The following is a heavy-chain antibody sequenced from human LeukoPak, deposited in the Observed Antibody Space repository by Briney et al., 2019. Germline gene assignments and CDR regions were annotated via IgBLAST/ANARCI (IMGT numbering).Heavy chain of an antibody. CDR3: AKDPTLIVDGTFDY. CDR1: GFTFDDYA. J-gene: IGHJ4*02. V-gene: IGHV3-9*01. D-gene: IGHD3-22*01. Sequence: GGSLRLSCAASGFTFDDYAMHWVRQAPGKGLEWVSGISWNSGSIGYADSVKGRFTISRDNAKNSLYLQMNSLRAEDTALYYCAKDPTLIVDGTFDYWGQGTLVTVSS. CDR2: ISWNSGSI.